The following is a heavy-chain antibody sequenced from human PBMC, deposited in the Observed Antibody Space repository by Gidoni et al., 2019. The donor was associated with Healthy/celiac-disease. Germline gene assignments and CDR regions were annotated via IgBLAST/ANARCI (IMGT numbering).Heavy chain of an antibody. J-gene: IGHJ6*02. Sequence: QVQLQESGPGLVKPSGPLSLTCAVSGGSISRSNWWSWVRQPPGQGLEWIGEIYHSGSTNYNPSLKSRVTISVDKSKNQFSLKLSSVTAADTAVYYGARDQPKSYHQDYGDYEGEHYYYGMDVWGQGTTVTVSS. CDR1: GGSISRSNW. CDR3: ARDQPKSYHQDYGDYEGEHYYYGMDV. V-gene: IGHV4-4*02. D-gene: IGHD4-17*01. CDR2: IYHSGST.